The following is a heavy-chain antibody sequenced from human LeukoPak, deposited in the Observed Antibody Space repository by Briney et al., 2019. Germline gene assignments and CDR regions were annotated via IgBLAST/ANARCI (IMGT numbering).Heavy chain of an antibody. CDR3: ARDKLGRDGYNFPFDY. CDR2: IIPIFGTA. Sequence: SVKVSCKASGFTFTSSAVQWVRQAPGQGLEWMGGIIPIFGTANYAQKFQGRVTITADESTSTAYMELSSLRSEDTAVYYCARDKLGRDGYNFPFDYWGQGTLVTVSS. V-gene: IGHV1-69*13. D-gene: IGHD5-24*01. CDR1: GFTFTSSA. J-gene: IGHJ4*02.